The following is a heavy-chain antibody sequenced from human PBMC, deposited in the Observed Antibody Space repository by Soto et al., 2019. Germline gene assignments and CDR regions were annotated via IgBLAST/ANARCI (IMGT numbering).Heavy chain of an antibody. J-gene: IGHJ4*02. CDR3: ARQRTSVVTQAYFDD. Sequence: SETLSLTCTVSGGSINSRSYYWGWIRQSPGKGLEWIGSIYYSGSTYYNPSLKSRVAMSVDASKNQFSLKLRSVSAADTAVYYCARQRTSVVTQAYFDDWGQGSLVTVSS. CDR1: GGSINSRSYY. D-gene: IGHD2-21*02. CDR2: IYYSGST. V-gene: IGHV4-39*01.